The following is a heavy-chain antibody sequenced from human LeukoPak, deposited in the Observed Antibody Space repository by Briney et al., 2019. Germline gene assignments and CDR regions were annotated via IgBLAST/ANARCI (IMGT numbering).Heavy chain of an antibody. J-gene: IGHJ4*02. V-gene: IGHV4-4*07. D-gene: IGHD1-1*01. Sequence: SETLSLTCTVSGDSISSYYWTWIRQPAGKGLEWIGRISSSGSSNYNPPLRSRVTMSVDTSKNQFSLKLTSVTAADTAVYYCARGSSSNWNVFDYWGQGTLVTVSS. CDR2: ISSSGSS. CDR1: GDSISSYY. CDR3: ARGSSSNWNVFDY.